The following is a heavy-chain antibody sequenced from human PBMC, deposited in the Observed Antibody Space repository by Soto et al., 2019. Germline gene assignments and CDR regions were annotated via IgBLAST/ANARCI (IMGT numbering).Heavy chain of an antibody. CDR3: ASYHWSGGVPHDFDI. CDR2: IIPILGIA. D-gene: IGHD3-3*01. J-gene: IGHJ3*02. Sequence: VASVKVSCKASGGTFSSYTISWVRQAPGQGLEWMGRIIPILGIANYAQKFQGRVTITADKSTSTAYMELSSLRSEDTAVYYCASYHWSGGVPHDFDIWGQGTMVTVS. V-gene: IGHV1-69*02. CDR1: GGTFSSYT.